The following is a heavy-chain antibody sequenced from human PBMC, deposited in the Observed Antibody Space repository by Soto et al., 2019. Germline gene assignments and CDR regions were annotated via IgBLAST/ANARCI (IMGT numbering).Heavy chain of an antibody. J-gene: IGHJ4*02. CDR1: GGTFSSYA. V-gene: IGHV1-69*01. CDR2: IIPIFGTA. CDR3: ARYPHPTRIFDY. Sequence: QVQRVQSGAEVKKPGSSVKVSCKASGGTFSSYAISWVRQAPGQGLEWMGGIIPIFGTANYAQKFQGRVTITADESTSTADMELSSLRSEDTAVYYCARYPHPTRIFDYWGQGTLVTVSS.